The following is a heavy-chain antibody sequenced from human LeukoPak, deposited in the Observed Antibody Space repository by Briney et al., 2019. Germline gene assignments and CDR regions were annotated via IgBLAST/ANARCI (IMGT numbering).Heavy chain of an antibody. CDR3: ARNILFAFDI. J-gene: IGHJ3*02. V-gene: IGHV3-23*01. CDR1: GFTISSVA. Sequence: GGSLSLSCAASGFTISSVAMNWVCQAPGKGLEWVSGISVGCGMPYYEESVKGRLTISKDNSKNTLSLLMNSLRAEDTALYYCARNILFAFDIWGQATLLTVSS. CDR2: ISVGCGMP.